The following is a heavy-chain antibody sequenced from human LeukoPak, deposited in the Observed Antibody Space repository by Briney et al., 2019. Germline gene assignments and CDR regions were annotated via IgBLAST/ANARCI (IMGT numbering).Heavy chain of an antibody. Sequence: GGSLRLSCAPSGFIFEDYGMHWVRQAPGKGLEWVSGINWNGGSTGYADSVKGRFTISRDNAKNSLYLQMNSLRAEDTAVYYCARGYLIAPFDYWGQGTLVTVSS. D-gene: IGHD3-16*02. CDR2: INWNGGST. V-gene: IGHV3-20*04. CDR1: GFIFEDYG. J-gene: IGHJ4*02. CDR3: ARGYLIAPFDY.